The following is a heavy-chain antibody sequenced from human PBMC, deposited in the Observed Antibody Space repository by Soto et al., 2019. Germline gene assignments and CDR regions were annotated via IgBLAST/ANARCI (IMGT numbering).Heavy chain of an antibody. J-gene: IGHJ4*02. CDR1: GYTFTSYY. V-gene: IGHV1-46*01. CDR3: ARDVAGGSRLGELSEYFDY. D-gene: IGHD3-16*02. Sequence: ASVKVSCKASGYTFTSYYMHWVRQAPGQGLEWMGIINPSGGSTSYAQKFQGRVTMTRDTSTSTVYMELSSLRSEDTAVYYCARDVAGGSRLGELSEYFDYWGQGIQVTVSS. CDR2: INPSGGST.